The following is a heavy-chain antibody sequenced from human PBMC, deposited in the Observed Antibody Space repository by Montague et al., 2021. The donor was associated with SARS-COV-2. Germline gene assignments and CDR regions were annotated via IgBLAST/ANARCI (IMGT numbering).Heavy chain of an antibody. V-gene: IGHV3-23*03. CDR2: IYSGGDST. J-gene: IGHJ4*02. Sequence: SLRLSCAASGFSFSGYAMNLVRQAPGKGLEWISVIYSGGDSTYYADSVRGRFTISRDDSKNTLFLHLNNLSAEDTAIYYCAKPGPFAFYFESWGQGTLVTVSS. CDR1: GFSFSGYA. CDR3: AKPGPFAFYFES. D-gene: IGHD3-10*01.